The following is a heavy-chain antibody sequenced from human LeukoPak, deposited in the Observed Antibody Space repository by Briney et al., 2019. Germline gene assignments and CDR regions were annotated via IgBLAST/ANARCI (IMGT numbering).Heavy chain of an antibody. V-gene: IGHV1-24*01. J-gene: IGHJ4*02. D-gene: IGHD2-15*01. CDR3: ARDYCSGGSCPSDY. CDR2: FDPEDGET. CDR1: GYTLTELS. Sequence: ASVKVSCKVSGYTLTELSMHWVRQAPGQGLEWMGGFDPEDGETIYAQKFQGRVTITADKSTSTAYMELSSLRSEDTAVYYCARDYCSGGSCPSDYWGQGTLVTVSS.